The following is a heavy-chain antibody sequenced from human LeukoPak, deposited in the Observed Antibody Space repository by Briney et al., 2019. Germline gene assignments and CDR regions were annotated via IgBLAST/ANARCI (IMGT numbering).Heavy chain of an antibody. J-gene: IGHJ3*02. CDR3: AKGKTSGWDQDAFDI. D-gene: IGHD6-19*01. CDR2: IIATGGST. Sequence: GGSLRLSCAAAGFTFSSYAMSWVRQALGKGLEWVSRIIATGGSTYYADSVKGRFAISRDNSKNTLYLQLNSLRVEDTAVYYCAKGKTSGWDQDAFDIWGQGTMVTVSS. CDR1: GFTFSSYA. V-gene: IGHV3-23*01.